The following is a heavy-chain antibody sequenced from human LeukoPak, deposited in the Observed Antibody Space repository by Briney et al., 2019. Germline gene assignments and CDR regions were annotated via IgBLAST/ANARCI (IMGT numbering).Heavy chain of an antibody. CDR1: GFIFSNYS. Sequence: GSLRLSCVAPGFIFSNYSMSWVRQAPGKGLEWLSYISSTGRTTYYIDSVKGRFTISRDNTKNSLFLQMNSLRAEDAAVYYCATSTAFGYWGRGTLVTVSS. CDR2: ISSTGRTT. V-gene: IGHV3-48*01. D-gene: IGHD5-18*01. CDR3: ATSTAFGY. J-gene: IGHJ4*02.